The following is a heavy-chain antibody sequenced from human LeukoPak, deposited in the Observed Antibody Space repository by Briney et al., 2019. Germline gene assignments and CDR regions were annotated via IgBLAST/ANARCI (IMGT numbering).Heavy chain of an antibody. V-gene: IGHV3-21*01. CDR2: INNVGSHI. D-gene: IGHD1-26*01. Sequence: NPGGSLRLSCAASGFTLSSSAMNWVRHAPGKGLEWVSSINNVGSHIYYAGSVKGRFTISRDNTKNPLYLQMNSLRAEDTAVYYCSRDPTYYLRYGYFDYWGQGALVTVSS. J-gene: IGHJ4*02. CDR3: SRDPTYYLRYGYFDY. CDR1: GFTLSSSA.